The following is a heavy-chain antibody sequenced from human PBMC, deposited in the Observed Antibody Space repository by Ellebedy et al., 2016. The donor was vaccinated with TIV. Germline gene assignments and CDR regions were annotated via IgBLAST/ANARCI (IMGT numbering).Heavy chain of an antibody. CDR3: ATAGYSSGWIDC. CDR1: GFSLSSYW. J-gene: IGHJ4*02. CDR2: INQDGSQK. D-gene: IGHD6-19*01. Sequence: GGSLRLSCAASGFSLSSYWLSWVRQAPGKGLEWVSNINQDGSQKFYVDSVKGRFTISRDNAKNSLYLQMSSLRPEDTGVYYCATAGYSSGWIDCWGQGTLVTVSS. V-gene: IGHV3-7*01.